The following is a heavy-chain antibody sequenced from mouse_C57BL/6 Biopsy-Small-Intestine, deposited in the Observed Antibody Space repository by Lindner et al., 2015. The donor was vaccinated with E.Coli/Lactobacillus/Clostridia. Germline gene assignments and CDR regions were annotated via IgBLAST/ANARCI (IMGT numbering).Heavy chain of an antibody. CDR3: ARVAGGTDSGSYFPYDF. D-gene: IGHD1-1*02. Sequence: SVKVSCKASGYSFSLYYIHWMRQVPRQGLEWMGWINPNSGGTHHARKFEGRVTMTWDTSISTAYMELSSLTSDDTAVYYCARVAGGTDSGSYFPYDFWGQGSLVTVS. CDR1: GYSFSLYY. J-gene: IGHJ3*01. V-gene: IGHV1-34*01. CDR2: INPNSGGT.